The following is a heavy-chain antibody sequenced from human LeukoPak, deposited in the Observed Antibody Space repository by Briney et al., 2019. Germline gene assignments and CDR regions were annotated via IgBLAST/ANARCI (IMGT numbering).Heavy chain of an antibody. CDR2: ISHGART. V-gene: IGHV4-39*01. CDR3: ARLKLLPDWFDP. CDR1: GGSIRRDGNL. D-gene: IGHD2-15*01. J-gene: IGHJ5*02. Sequence: SETLSLTCTVSGGSIRRDGNLWGWIRQPPGRGLEWIGTISHGARTYYNPSLESRVTLSVETTKNQFSLSLSSVTAADTAVYYCARLKLLPDWFDPWGQGTLVTVSS.